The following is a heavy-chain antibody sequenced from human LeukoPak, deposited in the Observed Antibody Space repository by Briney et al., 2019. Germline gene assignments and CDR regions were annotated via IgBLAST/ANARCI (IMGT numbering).Heavy chain of an antibody. Sequence: SETLSLTCTVSGGSISSYYWSWIRQPAGKGLEWIGRIYTSGSTNYNPSLKSRVTMSVDTSKNQFSPELSSVTAADTAVYYCARDHPPGNFYDYWGQGTLVTVSS. CDR2: IYTSGST. V-gene: IGHV4-4*07. CDR1: GGSISSYY. CDR3: ARDHPPGNFYDY. J-gene: IGHJ4*02. D-gene: IGHD2/OR15-2a*01.